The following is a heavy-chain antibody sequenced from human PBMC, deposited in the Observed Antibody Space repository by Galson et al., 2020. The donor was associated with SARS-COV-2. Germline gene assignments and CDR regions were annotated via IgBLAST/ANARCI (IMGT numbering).Heavy chain of an antibody. CDR1: GGSVSNAFYY. V-gene: IGHV4-61*01. CDR2: ISNRGIT. CDR3: ARGGYGSGCYLAY. D-gene: IGHD3-10*01. Sequence: SQTLSLTCTVSGGSVSNAFYYWTWIRQPPGKGLEWLGYISNRGITNYNPSLQSRLPISVDTSKNQFSLKLNSVTASYTAEYDCARGGYGSGCYLAYWGRGTLVTVSS. J-gene: IGHJ4*02.